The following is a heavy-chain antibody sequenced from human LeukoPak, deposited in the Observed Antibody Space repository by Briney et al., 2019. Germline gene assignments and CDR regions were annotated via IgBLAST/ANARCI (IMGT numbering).Heavy chain of an antibody. CDR1: GGSISSDY. D-gene: IGHD6-13*01. Sequence: SETLSLTCTVSGGSISSDYWSWIRQSPEKGLEWVAYISYTGGTNYNPSLKSRVTVSLDSCENRFSLRLSSATAADTAVYYCARGAGWYEHWGQGILVTVSS. CDR3: ARGAGWYEH. J-gene: IGHJ5*02. CDR2: ISYTGGT. V-gene: IGHV4-59*08.